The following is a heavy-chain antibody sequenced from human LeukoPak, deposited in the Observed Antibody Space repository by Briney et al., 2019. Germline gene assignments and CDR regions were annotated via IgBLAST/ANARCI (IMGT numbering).Heavy chain of an antibody. CDR3: ATFRGSGYWD. V-gene: IGHV4-39*07. D-gene: IGHD3-22*01. CDR1: GGSISSSGYY. CDR2: IHPGGST. Sequence: SETLSLTCTVSGGSISSSGYYWGWIRQPPGKGLEWIGRIHPGGSTNYNPSLKSRVTISVDTSKNQFSLKLTSVTAADTAVYYCATFRGSGYWDWGQGTLVGVSS. J-gene: IGHJ4*02.